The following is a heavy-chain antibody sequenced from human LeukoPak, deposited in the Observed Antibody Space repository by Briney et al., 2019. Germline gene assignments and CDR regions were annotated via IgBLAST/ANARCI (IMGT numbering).Heavy chain of an antibody. CDR2: IKQDGSEK. Sequence: GRSLRLSCAASGFAFSRYWMSWVRQAPGKGLEWMANIKQDGSEKYYVDSVKGLFTISRDNAKNSLYLQMNSLRAEDTAVYYCARDSRISYGGNDYWGQGTLVTVSS. CDR1: GFAFSRYW. CDR3: ARDSRISYGGNDY. V-gene: IGHV3-7*04. J-gene: IGHJ4*02. D-gene: IGHD4-23*01.